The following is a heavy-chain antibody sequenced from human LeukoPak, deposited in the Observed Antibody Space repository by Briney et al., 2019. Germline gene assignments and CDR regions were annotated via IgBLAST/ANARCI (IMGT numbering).Heavy chain of an antibody. Sequence: ASVKVSCKVSGYTLTELSMHWVRQAPGKGLEWMGGFDPEDGETTYAQRFQGRVTMTEDTSTDTAYMELSSLRSEDTAVYYCATPGEVATIRGYYYGMDVWGQGTTVTVSS. CDR1: GYTLTELS. D-gene: IGHD5-12*01. V-gene: IGHV1-24*01. CDR3: ATPGEVATIRGYYYGMDV. J-gene: IGHJ6*02. CDR2: FDPEDGET.